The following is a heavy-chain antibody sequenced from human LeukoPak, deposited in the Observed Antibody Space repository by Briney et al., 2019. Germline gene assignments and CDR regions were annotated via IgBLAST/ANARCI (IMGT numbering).Heavy chain of an antibody. V-gene: IGHV4-59*01. J-gene: IGHJ6*03. CDR1: GGSISSYY. CDR2: IYYSGST. D-gene: IGHD2-2*01. Sequence: MSSETLSLTCTVSGGSISSYYWSWIRQPPGKGLEWIGYIYYSGSTNYNPSLKSRVTISVDTSKNQFSLKLSSVTAADTAVYYCARVGYQLLEPYYYYYMDVWGKGTTVTVSS. CDR3: ARVGYQLLEPYYYYYMDV.